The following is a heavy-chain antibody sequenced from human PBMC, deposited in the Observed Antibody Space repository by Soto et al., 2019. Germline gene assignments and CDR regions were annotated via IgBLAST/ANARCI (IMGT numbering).Heavy chain of an antibody. CDR1: GYSFTSYW. CDR3: ARRYGSGSYYNDYYYGMDV. Sequence: PGESLKISCKGSGYSFTSYWISWVRQMPGKGLERMGRIDPSDSYTNYSPSFQGHVTISADKSISTAYLQWSSLKASDTAMYYCARRYGSGSYYNDYYYGMDVWGQGTTVTVSS. CDR2: IDPSDSYT. J-gene: IGHJ6*02. V-gene: IGHV5-10-1*01. D-gene: IGHD3-10*01.